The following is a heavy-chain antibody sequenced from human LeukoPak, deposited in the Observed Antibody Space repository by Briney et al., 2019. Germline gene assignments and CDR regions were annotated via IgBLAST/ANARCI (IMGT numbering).Heavy chain of an antibody. V-gene: IGHV3-11*06. CDR2: INPTSGYT. D-gene: IGHD6-13*01. CDR3: ARARIAAPLLDY. CDR1: GFTFSDYY. J-gene: IGHJ4*02. Sequence: GGSLRLSCAASGFTFSDYYMSWIRQSPGKGLEWLSYINPTSGYTPYADSVKGRFTISRDNAKNSLYLQMNSLRVEDTSVYYCARARIAAPLLDYWGQGTLVTVSS.